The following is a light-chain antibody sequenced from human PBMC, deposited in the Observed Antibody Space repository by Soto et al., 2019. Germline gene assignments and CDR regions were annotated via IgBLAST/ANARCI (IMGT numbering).Light chain of an antibody. Sequence: QSVLTQPPSASGTPGQRVTISCSGSSSNIGSHSVDWYQQLPGTAPKRLIFRNNQRPSGVPDRFSGSKSGTSASLAISGLQSEDEAEYYCAARDDSLNAVIFGGGTKLTV. V-gene: IGLV1-44*01. J-gene: IGLJ2*01. CDR1: SSNIGSHS. CDR2: RNN. CDR3: AARDDSLNAVI.